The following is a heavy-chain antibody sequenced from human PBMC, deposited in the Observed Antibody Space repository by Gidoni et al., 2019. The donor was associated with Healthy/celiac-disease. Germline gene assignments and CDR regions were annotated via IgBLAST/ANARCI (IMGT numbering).Heavy chain of an antibody. Sequence: QGQLVESGGGLVKPGGSMRTSCAAAGFTFSDYYMSWIRPAPGKGLVLVSFLSSSCITIYYADAVKGRFTISRDNAKNSLYLLITSLRAEDTAVYYCARAGVRRFDYWGQGTLVTVSS. J-gene: IGHJ4*02. CDR2: LSSSCITI. CDR1: GFTFSDYY. CDR3: ARAGVRRFDY. V-gene: IGHV3-11*01. D-gene: IGHD3-10*01.